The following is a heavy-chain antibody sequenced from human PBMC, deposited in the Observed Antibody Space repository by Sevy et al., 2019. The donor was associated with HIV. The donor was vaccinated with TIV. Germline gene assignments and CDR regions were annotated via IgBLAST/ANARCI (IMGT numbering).Heavy chain of an antibody. CDR3: ARVVGALAGYYYGMDV. D-gene: IGHD1-26*01. CDR1: GFIFSSYA. CDR2: LGDSGAAT. V-gene: IGHV3-23*01. Sequence: GGSLRLSCAASGFIFSSYAMSWVRQAPGKGLQWVSALGDSGAATYYADSVRGRCTISKENSKNTRCLQLNSLRAEDTAVYYCARVVGALAGYYYGMDVGGQGTWVTVS. J-gene: IGHJ6*02.